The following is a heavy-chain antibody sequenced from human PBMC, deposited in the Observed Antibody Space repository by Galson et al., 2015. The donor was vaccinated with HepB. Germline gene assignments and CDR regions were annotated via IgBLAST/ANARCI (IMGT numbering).Heavy chain of an antibody. Sequence: SVKVSCKASGYTFTSYAMHWVRQAPGQRLEWMGWINAGNGNTKYSQRFQGRVTITRDTSASTAYMELSSLRSEDTAVYYCARNLWGWKGNWFDPWGQGTLVTVSS. V-gene: IGHV1-3*01. CDR3: ARNLWGWKGNWFDP. CDR2: INAGNGNT. D-gene: IGHD1-1*01. CDR1: GYTFTSYA. J-gene: IGHJ5*02.